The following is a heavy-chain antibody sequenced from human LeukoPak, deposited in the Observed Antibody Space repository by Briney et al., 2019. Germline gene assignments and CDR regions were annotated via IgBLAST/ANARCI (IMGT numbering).Heavy chain of an antibody. D-gene: IGHD3-22*01. CDR3: AREGGYYDSSGSYYYYGMDV. V-gene: IGHV1-69*01. J-gene: IGHJ6*02. CDR2: IIPIFGTA. Sequence: SVKVSCKASGGTFSSYAISWVRQAPGQGLEWMGGIIPIFGTANYAQKFQGRVTITADESTSTAYMELSSLRSEDTAVYYCAREGGYYDSSGSYYYYGMDVWGQGTTVTVSS. CDR1: GGTFSSYA.